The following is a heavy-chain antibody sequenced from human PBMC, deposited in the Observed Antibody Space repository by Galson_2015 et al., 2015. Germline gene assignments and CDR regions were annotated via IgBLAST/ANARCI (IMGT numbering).Heavy chain of an antibody. V-gene: IGHV4-59*11. Sequence: SETLSLTCTGSGGPLSSHYWSCIRKPPGQGPAWIGYIYYNWATNYNPSLESRATISAATSKNEFSLKLSSVTAADTAVYYCAGVFRARPEYWGQGTLVTVSS. CDR1: GGPLSSHY. CDR2: IYYNWAT. CDR3: AGVFRARPEY. D-gene: IGHD1-14*01. J-gene: IGHJ4*02.